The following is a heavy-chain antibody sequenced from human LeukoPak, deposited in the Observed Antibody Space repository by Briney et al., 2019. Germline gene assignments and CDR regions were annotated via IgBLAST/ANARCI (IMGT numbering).Heavy chain of an antibody. CDR3: AVHCGGDCYPSYYYMDV. CDR1: GGTFSSYA. CDR2: IIPIFGTA. J-gene: IGHJ6*03. Sequence: GSSVKVSCKASGGTFSSYAISWVRQAPGQGLEWMGGIIPIFGTANYAQKFQGRVTITADKSTSTAYMELSSLRSEDTAVYYCAVHCGGDCYPSYYYMDVWGKGTTVTVSS. D-gene: IGHD2-21*02. V-gene: IGHV1-69*06.